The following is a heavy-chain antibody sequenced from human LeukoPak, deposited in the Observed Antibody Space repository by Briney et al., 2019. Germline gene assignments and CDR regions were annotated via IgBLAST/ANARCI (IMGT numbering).Heavy chain of an antibody. D-gene: IGHD2/OR15-2a*01. J-gene: IGHJ4*02. CDR1: GGSFTNYY. CDR3: VREDSSTYHPFDY. Sequence: SETLSLTCSVSGGSFTNYYWNWIRQPAGKGLEWIGRMYTSGNTNENPSLKNRITMSLDMSKNQFSLKLRSVTAADTAVYYCVREDSSTYHPFDYWGQGALVTVSS. CDR2: MYTSGNT. V-gene: IGHV4-4*07.